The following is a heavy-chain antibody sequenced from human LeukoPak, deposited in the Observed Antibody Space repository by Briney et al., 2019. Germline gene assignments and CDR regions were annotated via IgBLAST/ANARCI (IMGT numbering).Heavy chain of an antibody. CDR1: GGSISSYY. Sequence: PSETLSLTCTVSGGSISSYYWSWIRQPPGKGLEWIGYISYSGTTNYNPSLKSRVTISVDTSKNQFSLKLSSVTAADTAVYYCVRSMTYRSTWYTDYWGQGTLVTVSS. CDR2: ISYSGTT. J-gene: IGHJ4*02. V-gene: IGHV4-59*08. CDR3: VRSMTYRSTWYTDY. D-gene: IGHD6-13*01.